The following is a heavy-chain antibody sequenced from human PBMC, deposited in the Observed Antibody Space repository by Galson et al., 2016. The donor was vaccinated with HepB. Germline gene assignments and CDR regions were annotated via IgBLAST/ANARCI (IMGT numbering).Heavy chain of an antibody. Sequence: SLRLSCAASGLTFRSYAMHWVRQAPGKGLEWVAVISYDGGDKHYADSVKGRFTVSRDNSKNTLFLQMNSLRVEDTAVYYCAKLDCGRDCPRDDWGQGTLVTVSS. J-gene: IGHJ4*02. D-gene: IGHD2-21*02. CDR2: ISYDGGDK. V-gene: IGHV3-30*04. CDR3: AKLDCGRDCPRDD. CDR1: GLTFRSYA.